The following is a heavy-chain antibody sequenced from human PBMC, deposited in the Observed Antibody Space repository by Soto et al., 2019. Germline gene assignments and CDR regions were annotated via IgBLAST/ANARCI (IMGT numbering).Heavy chain of an antibody. CDR1: GFTFSSYA. Sequence: GGSLRLSCAASGFTFSSYAMSWVRQAPGKGLEWVSAISGSGGSTYYADSVKGRFTISRDNSKNTLYMQMNSLSSEDKAVYYGAKGTYYYDSSGYLYIHSPYGMDVWGQGTTVTVSS. CDR2: ISGSGGST. D-gene: IGHD3-22*01. V-gene: IGHV3-23*01. CDR3: AKGTYYYDSSGYLYIHSPYGMDV. J-gene: IGHJ6*02.